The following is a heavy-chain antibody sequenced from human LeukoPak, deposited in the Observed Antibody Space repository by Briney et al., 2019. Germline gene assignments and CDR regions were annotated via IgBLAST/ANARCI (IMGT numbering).Heavy chain of an antibody. V-gene: IGHV3-30*04. CDR1: GFTFSSYA. D-gene: IGHD3-10*01. J-gene: IGHJ4*02. CDR3: AKDIDGSGSYYPGGFDY. CDR2: ISYDGSNK. Sequence: GRSLRLSCAASGFTFSSYAMHWVRQAPGKGLEWVAVISYDGSNKYYADSVKGRFTISRDNSKNTLYLQMNSLRAEDTAVYYCAKDIDGSGSYYPGGFDYWGQGTLVTVSS.